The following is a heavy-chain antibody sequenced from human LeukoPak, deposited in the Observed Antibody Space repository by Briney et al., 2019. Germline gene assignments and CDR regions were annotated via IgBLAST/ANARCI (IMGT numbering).Heavy chain of an antibody. J-gene: IGHJ3*02. CDR1: GGSITSSSYY. D-gene: IGHD4-17*01. Sequence: SETLSLTCTVSGGSITSSSYYWGWIRQPPGKGLAWIGSVYYSGNTYYNSSLKSRVTISVDTSKNQFSLKLSSVTAADTAIYYCTREYGFMTTVFHAFDIWGQGTMVTVSS. CDR3: TREYGFMTTVFHAFDI. CDR2: VYYSGNT. V-gene: IGHV4-39*07.